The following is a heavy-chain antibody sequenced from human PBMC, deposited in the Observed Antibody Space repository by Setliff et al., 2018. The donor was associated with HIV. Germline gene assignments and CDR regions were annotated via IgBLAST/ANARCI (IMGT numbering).Heavy chain of an antibody. V-gene: IGHV1-46*01. CDR2: INPSGGST. CDR1: GYTFTSYY. D-gene: IGHD3-9*01. Sequence: ASVKVSCKASGYTFTSYYMHWVRQAPGQGLEWMGLINPSGGSTSYSEKFRGRATMTRDTSRSTVYMELSSLRFDDTAVYYCARVPILRYASPVDMWGQGTLVTVSS. J-gene: IGHJ4*02. CDR3: ARVPILRYASPVDM.